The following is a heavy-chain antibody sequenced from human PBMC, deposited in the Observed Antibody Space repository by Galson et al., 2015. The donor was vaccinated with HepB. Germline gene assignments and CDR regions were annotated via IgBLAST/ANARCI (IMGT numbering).Heavy chain of an antibody. V-gene: IGHV1-69*13. Sequence: SVKVSCKASGGTFSSFGISWVRQAPGQGLEWMGGIISLFGIADYAQKFQGRVTITADESTRTAYMELSSLRSEDTAVYYCASSYLSRNMDVWGQGTTVIVSS. CDR3: ASSYLSRNMDV. D-gene: IGHD3-16*02. CDR1: GGTFSSFG. CDR2: IISLFGIA. J-gene: IGHJ6*02.